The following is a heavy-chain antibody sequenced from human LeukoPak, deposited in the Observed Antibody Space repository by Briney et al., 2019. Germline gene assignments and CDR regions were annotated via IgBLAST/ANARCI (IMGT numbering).Heavy chain of an antibody. CDR2: INPNSGGT. D-gene: IGHD1-26*01. J-gene: IGHJ4*02. Sequence: ASVKVSCKASGGTFSSYAISWVRQAPGQGLEWMGWINPNSGGTNYAQKFQGRVTMTRDASISTAYMDLSRLRSDDTAVYYCAREYRGRYSPLDYWGQGTLVTVSS. CDR1: GGTFSSYA. CDR3: AREYRGRYSPLDY. V-gene: IGHV1-2*02.